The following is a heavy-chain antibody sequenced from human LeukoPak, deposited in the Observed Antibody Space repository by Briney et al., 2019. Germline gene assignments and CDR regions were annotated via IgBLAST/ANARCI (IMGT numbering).Heavy chain of an antibody. J-gene: IGHJ3*02. CDR3: ARDGGKMYYAFDI. CDR2: IYYSGST. V-gene: IGHV4-59*12. Sequence: SETLSLTCTVSGGSISSYYWSWIRQPPGKGLEWIGYIYYSGSTNYNPSLKSRVTISVDTSKNQFSLKLSSVTAADTAVYYCARDGGKMYYAFDIWGQGTMVTVSS. D-gene: IGHD2-8*01. CDR1: GGSISSYY.